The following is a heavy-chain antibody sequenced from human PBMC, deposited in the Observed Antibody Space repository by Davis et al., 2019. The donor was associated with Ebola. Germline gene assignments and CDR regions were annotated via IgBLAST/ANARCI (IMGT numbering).Heavy chain of an antibody. CDR2: ISYDGSNK. Sequence: GGSLRLSCAASGFTLSGYDMNWVRQAPGKGLQWVAVISYDGSNKYYADSVKGRFTISRDNSKNTLYLQMNSLRAEDTAVYYCASGTAMVTWGQGTLVTVSS. D-gene: IGHD5-18*01. CDR1: GFTLSGYD. V-gene: IGHV3-30*19. J-gene: IGHJ5*02. CDR3: ASGTAMVT.